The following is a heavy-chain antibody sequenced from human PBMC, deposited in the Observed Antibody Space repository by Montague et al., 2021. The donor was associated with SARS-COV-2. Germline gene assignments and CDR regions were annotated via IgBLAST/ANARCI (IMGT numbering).Heavy chain of an antibody. V-gene: IGHV3-11*01. CDR3: GRDAKATVY. J-gene: IGHJ4*02. D-gene: IGHD1-1*01. CDR2: ISSSGTFI. Sequence: SLRLSCAASGFIFSDYYMTWVRQAPGKGLEWVSYISSSGTFIYYADSLKGRFTISRDNAKNSLYLQMNSLTAEDTAVYYCGRDAKATVYWGQGTLVTVPS. CDR1: GFIFSDYY.